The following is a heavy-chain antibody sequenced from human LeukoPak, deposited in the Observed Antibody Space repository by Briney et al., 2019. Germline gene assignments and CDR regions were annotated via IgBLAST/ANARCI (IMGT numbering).Heavy chain of an antibody. V-gene: IGHV3-48*03. CDR1: TFSFSNYE. CDR3: ARVGYHGSGSFDY. J-gene: IGHJ4*02. CDR2: ISPTGYTI. Sequence: PGGSLRLSCAASTFSFSNYEMNWVRQAPGQGLERVSYISPTGYTIYYADSVKGRFTISRDSAKNSLYLQMSSLRAEDTAVYYCARVGYHGSGSFDYWGQGTLVTVSS. D-gene: IGHD3-10*01.